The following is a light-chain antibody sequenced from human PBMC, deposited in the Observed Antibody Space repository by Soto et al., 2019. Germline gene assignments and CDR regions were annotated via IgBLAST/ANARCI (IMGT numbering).Light chain of an antibody. Sequence: EIVLTQSPATQSLSPGERATLSCRASQSGSSNYLAWYQQKPGQAPRLLMYGASSRATGIPARFSGSGSGTDFTLTISRVEPEDFGVYYCLQYGSSPYTFGQGTKLEIK. CDR3: LQYGSSPYT. J-gene: IGKJ2*01. V-gene: IGKV3-20*01. CDR1: QSGSSNY. CDR2: GAS.